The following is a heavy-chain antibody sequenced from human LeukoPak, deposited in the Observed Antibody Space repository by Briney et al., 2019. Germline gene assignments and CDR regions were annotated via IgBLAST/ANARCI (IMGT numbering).Heavy chain of an antibody. V-gene: IGHV3-30*01. J-gene: IGHJ4*02. D-gene: IGHD3-22*01. CDR1: GFTLSSYA. Sequence: GGSLRLSCAASGFTLSSYAMHWVRQAPGKGLEWVAVISYDGSNKYYADSVKGRFTISRDNSKNTLYLQMNSLRAEDTAVYYCARGTYYYDSSGYYSVGDYWGQGTLVTVSS. CDR2: ISYDGSNK. CDR3: ARGTYYYDSSGYYSVGDY.